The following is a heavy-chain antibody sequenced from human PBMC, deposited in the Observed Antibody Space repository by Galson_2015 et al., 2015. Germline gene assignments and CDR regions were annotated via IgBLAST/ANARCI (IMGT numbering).Heavy chain of an antibody. V-gene: IGHV5-51*01. J-gene: IGHJ5*02. CDR2: IYPGDSDT. CDR3: ARRRAELNWFDP. Sequence: QSGAEVKEPGESLRISCKGSGYRFTNYWIGWVRRMPGKGLEWMGIIYPGDSDTRYSPSFQGQVTISADKSISTAYLQWSSLKASDTAMYYCARRRAELNWFDPWGQGTLVTVSS. CDR1: GYRFTNYW. D-gene: IGHD1-1*01.